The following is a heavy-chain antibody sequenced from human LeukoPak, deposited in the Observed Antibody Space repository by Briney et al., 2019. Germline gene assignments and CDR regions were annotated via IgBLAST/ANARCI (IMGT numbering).Heavy chain of an antibody. J-gene: IGHJ4*02. D-gene: IGHD1-26*01. CDR1: GGSISSYY. CDR2: IYYSGST. CDR3: AREKVGATDY. V-gene: IGHV4-59*01. Sequence: TSETLSLTCTVSGGSISSYYWSWIRQPPGKGLEWIAYIYYSGSTNYNPSLKSRVTISVDTSKNQFSLKLSSVTAADTAVYYCAREKVGATDYWGQGTLVTVSS.